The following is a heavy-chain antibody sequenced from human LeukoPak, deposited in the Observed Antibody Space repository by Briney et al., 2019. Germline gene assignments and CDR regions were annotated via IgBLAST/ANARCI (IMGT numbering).Heavy chain of an antibody. Sequence: GGSLRLSCAASGFTFSSYWMHWVRQAPGKGLVWVSRINSDGSSTSYADSVKGRFTISRDNAKNTLYLQMNSLRAEDTAVYYCARGEGCIAVAAFHARLPPRYWFDYWGQGTLVTVSS. J-gene: IGHJ4*02. CDR2: INSDGSST. V-gene: IGHV3-74*01. CDR3: ARGEGCIAVAAFHARLPPRYWFDY. D-gene: IGHD6-19*01. CDR1: GFTFSSYW.